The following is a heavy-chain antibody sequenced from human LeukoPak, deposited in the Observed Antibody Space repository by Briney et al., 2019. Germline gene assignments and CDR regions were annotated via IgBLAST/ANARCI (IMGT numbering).Heavy chain of an antibody. Sequence: GGSLRLSCAASGFTFSTYAMTWVRQAPGKGLEWVSSISGSGAGKFYAAPVKGRFTTSRDNSRNTLYVRMNSLRAEDTAVYYCAKAAYGDYAGAFDIWGQGRMVIVSS. CDR3: AKAAYGDYAGAFDI. CDR1: GFTFSTYA. J-gene: IGHJ3*02. D-gene: IGHD4-17*01. V-gene: IGHV3-23*01. CDR2: ISGSGAGK.